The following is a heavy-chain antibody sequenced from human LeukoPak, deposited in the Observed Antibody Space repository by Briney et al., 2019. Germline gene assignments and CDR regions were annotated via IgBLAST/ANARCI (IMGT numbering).Heavy chain of an antibody. CDR3: AREGPRGNSQFDY. CDR2: IWYDGSNK. CDR1: GFTFSNYG. Sequence: GRSLRLSCAASGFTFSNYGMHWVRQAPGKGLEWVALIWYDGSNKYYADSVKGRLTISRDNSKNTLFLQMNSLRAEDTAVYYCAREGPRGNSQFDYWGQGTLVTVSS. V-gene: IGHV3-33*08. D-gene: IGHD2/OR15-2a*01. J-gene: IGHJ4*02.